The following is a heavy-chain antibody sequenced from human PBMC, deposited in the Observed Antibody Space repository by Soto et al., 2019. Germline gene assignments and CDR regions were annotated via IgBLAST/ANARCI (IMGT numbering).Heavy chain of an antibody. Sequence: QVQLQESGPGLVKPSGTLSLTCAVSGGSISSSNWWSWVRQPPGKGLEWIGEIYHSGSTNYNPSLKSRVTISVDKSKNQVSLKLSSVTAADTAVYYCAGGYSNSEGLNWFDPWGQGTLVTVSS. CDR3: AGGYSNSEGLNWFDP. V-gene: IGHV4-4*02. D-gene: IGHD4-4*01. CDR2: IYHSGST. J-gene: IGHJ5*02. CDR1: GGSISSSNW.